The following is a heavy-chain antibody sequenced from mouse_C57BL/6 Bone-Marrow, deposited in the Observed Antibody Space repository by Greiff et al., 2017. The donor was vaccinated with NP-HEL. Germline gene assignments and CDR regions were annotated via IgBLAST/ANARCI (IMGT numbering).Heavy chain of an antibody. D-gene: IGHD1-1*01. CDR2: IDPSDSYT. V-gene: IGHV1-69*01. CDR1: GYTFTSYW. CDR3: ARSRFTTVVADY. Sequence: QVQLKQPGAELVMPGASVKLSCKASGYTFTSYWMHWVKQRPGQGLEWIGEIDPSDSYTNYNQKFKGKSTLTVDKSSSTAYMQLSSLTSEDSAVYYCARSRFTTVVADYWGQGTTLTVSS. J-gene: IGHJ2*01.